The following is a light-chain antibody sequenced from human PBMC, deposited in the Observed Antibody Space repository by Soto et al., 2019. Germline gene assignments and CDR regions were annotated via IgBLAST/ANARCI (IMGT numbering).Light chain of an antibody. V-gene: IGLV1-51*01. Sequence: QSVLTQPPSVSAAPGQKVTISCSGGSSNIGNNYVSWYQQLPETAPKLLIYNNDKRPSGIPDRFSGSKSGTSAALVITGLQTGDEADYYCGTWDSSLSAVVFGGGTKLTVL. CDR3: GTWDSSLSAVV. CDR2: NND. CDR1: SSNIGNNY. J-gene: IGLJ2*01.